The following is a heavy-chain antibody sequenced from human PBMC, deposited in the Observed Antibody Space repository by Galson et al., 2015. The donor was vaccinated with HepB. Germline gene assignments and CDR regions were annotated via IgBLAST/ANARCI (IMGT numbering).Heavy chain of an antibody. D-gene: IGHD3-16*01. CDR3: ARHFAPAMRDYPYYFDY. Sequence: TLSLTCAVSGDSIRSDKWWTWVRQPPGKGLEWIGSIYYSGSTNYNPSLKSRVTISVDTSKNQFSLKLSSVTAADTAVYYCARHFAPAMRDYPYYFDYWGQGTLVTVSS. CDR1: GDSIRSDKW. V-gene: IGHV4-4*02. CDR2: IYYSGST. J-gene: IGHJ4*02.